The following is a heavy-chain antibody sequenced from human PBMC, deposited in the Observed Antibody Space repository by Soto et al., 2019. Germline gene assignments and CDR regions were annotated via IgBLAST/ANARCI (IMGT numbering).Heavy chain of an antibody. Sequence: SETLSLTCTVSGGSVSSGSYYWSWIRQPPGKGLEWIGYIYYSGSTNYNPSLKSRVTISVDTSKNQFSLKLSSVTAADTAVYYCAREGGLGTIQDYYGMDVRCQGTTVTGS. J-gene: IGHJ6*02. D-gene: IGHD3-9*01. CDR1: GGSVSSGSYY. CDR2: IYYSGST. V-gene: IGHV4-61*01. CDR3: AREGGLGTIQDYYGMDV.